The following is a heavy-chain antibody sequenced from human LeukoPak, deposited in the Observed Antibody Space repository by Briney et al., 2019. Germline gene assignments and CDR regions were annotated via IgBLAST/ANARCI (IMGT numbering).Heavy chain of an antibody. Sequence: ASVKVSCKASGYTFTSYYMHWVRQATGQGLEWMGWLNPNTGNTGYAQKFQGRVTMTRNTSISTAYMELSSLRSEDTAVYYCARELRASSFDYWGQGTLVTVSS. CDR3: ARELRASSFDY. D-gene: IGHD2-15*01. CDR2: LNPNTGNT. J-gene: IGHJ4*02. V-gene: IGHV1-8*02. CDR1: GYTFTSYY.